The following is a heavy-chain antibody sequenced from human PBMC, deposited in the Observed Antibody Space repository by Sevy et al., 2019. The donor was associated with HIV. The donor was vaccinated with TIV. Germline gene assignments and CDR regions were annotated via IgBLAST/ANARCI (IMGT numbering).Heavy chain of an antibody. V-gene: IGHV3-64*01. CDR2: ISSNGGST. D-gene: IGHD2-8*02. Sequence: GGSLRLSCAASGFTFSSYAMHWVRQAPGKGLEYVSAISSNGGSTYYANSVKGRFTISRDNSKNTLYLQMGSLRAEDMAVYYCARGTGPYYYYYMDVWGKGTTVTVSS. CDR3: ARGTGPYYYYYMDV. CDR1: GFTFSSYA. J-gene: IGHJ6*03.